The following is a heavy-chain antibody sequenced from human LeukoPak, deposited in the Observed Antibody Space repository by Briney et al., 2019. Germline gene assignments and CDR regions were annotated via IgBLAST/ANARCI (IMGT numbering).Heavy chain of an antibody. CDR1: GYTFKAYY. CDR3: AKARGVYCSSISCYDCDV. CDR2: INPNSGGT. J-gene: IGHJ6*04. D-gene: IGHD2-2*01. V-gene: IGHV1-2*02. Sequence: ASVKVSCKASGYTFKAYYIHWVRQAPGQGLEWMGWINPNSGGTNYAQKFQGRVTLTRDTSITTAYMEVSRLRSDDTAVYYCAKARGVYCSSISCYDCDVWGKGTTVTVSP.